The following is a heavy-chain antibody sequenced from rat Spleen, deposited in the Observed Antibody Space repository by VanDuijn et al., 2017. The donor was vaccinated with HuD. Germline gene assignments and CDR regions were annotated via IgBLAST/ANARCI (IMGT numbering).Heavy chain of an antibody. J-gene: IGHJ3*01. CDR3: ARLAAGFAY. V-gene: IGHV1-24*01. CDR2: IYPGNGNT. Sequence: RQQPGNGLEWIGWIYPGNGNTKYNQKFDGKATLTADTSSSTAYMQLSSLTSEDSAVFFCARLAAGFAYWGQGTLVTVSS.